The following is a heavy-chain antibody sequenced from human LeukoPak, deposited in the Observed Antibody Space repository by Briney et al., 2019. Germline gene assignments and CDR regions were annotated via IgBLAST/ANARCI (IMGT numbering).Heavy chain of an antibody. D-gene: IGHD5-18*01. CDR2: IKSKTDGGTT. J-gene: IGHJ4*02. CDR1: GFTFSNAW. Sequence: GGSLRLSCAASGFTFSNAWMSWVRQAPGKGLEWVGRIKSKTDGGTTDYAAPVKGRFTISRDDSKNTLYLQMNSLRAEDTAVYFCARDEDTVPDFWGQGTLVTVSS. CDR3: ARDEDTVPDF. V-gene: IGHV3-15*01.